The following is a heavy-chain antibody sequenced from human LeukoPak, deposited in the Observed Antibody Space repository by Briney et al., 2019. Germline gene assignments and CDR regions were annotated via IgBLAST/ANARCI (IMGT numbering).Heavy chain of an antibody. J-gene: IGHJ4*02. V-gene: IGHV1-8*01. Sequence: ASVKVSCKASGYTFTSYDFNWLRQATGQGPEWMGWMNPNSGATGYAQKLQGRVTMTTDTSTSTAYMELRSLRSDDTAVYYCARDYYDFWSGYYTASGYWGQGTLVTVSS. D-gene: IGHD3-3*01. CDR2: MNPNSGAT. CDR1: GYTFTSYD. CDR3: ARDYYDFWSGYYTASGY.